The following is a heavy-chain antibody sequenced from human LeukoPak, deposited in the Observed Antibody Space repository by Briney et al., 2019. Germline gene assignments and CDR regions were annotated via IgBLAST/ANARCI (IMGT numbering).Heavy chain of an antibody. Sequence: ASVKVSCKASGYTFTGYYINWVRQAPGQGLEWMGWINPNSGGTKYAQNFQGRVTMTRDTSTSTAYMELSSLRSDDTGVYYCARVAYLVGASPFEYWGQGTLVTVSS. D-gene: IGHD1-26*01. CDR3: ARVAYLVGASPFEY. CDR2: INPNSGGT. V-gene: IGHV1-2*02. CDR1: GYTFTGYY. J-gene: IGHJ4*02.